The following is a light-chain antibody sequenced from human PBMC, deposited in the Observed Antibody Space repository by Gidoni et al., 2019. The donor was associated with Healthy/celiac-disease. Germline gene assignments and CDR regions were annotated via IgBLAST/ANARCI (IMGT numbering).Light chain of an antibody. Sequence: QSALTQPASVSGSPGQSLTISCTGTSSDVGGYNYVSWYQQHPGKAPKLMIYAASNRPSGVSNRFSGSKSGNTASLTISGLQAEDEADYYCSSYTSSSTLYVFGTGTKVTVX. CDR3: SSYTSSSTLYV. CDR2: AAS. J-gene: IGLJ1*01. CDR1: SSDVGGYNY. V-gene: IGLV2-14*01.